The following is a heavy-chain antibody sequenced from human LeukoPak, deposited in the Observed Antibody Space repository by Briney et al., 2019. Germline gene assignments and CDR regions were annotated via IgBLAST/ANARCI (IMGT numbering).Heavy chain of an antibody. V-gene: IGHV1-69*04. CDR1: GGTFSSYA. CDR2: IIPIFGIA. Sequence: SVKVSCKASGGTFSSYAISWVRQAPGQGLEWMGRIIPIFGIANYAQKFQGRVTITADKSTSTAYMELSSLRSEDTAVYYCATGTGVVAAENWFDPWGQGTLVTVSS. CDR3: ATGTGVVAAENWFDP. D-gene: IGHD2-15*01. J-gene: IGHJ5*02.